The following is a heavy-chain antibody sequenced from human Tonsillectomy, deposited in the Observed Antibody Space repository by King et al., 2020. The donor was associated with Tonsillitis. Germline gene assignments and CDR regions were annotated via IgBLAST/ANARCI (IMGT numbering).Heavy chain of an antibody. CDR2: LCGRGGGT. Sequence: VQLVESGGGLVQSGGSLRTSCAAFGFSFCRYAMRWVRQAPGKGRGWFSALCGRGGGTYSADFVKGWFSVSCDNSENTLYLQMNSLRTADTAVYYCAKVDRSDFWSAYYTDYWGQGTLVTVSS. D-gene: IGHD3-3*01. CDR1: GFSFCRYA. V-gene: IGHV3-23*04. CDR3: AKVDRSDFWSAYYTDY. J-gene: IGHJ4*02.